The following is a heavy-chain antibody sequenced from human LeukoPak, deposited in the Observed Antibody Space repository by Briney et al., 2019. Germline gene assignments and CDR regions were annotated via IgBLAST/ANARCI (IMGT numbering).Heavy chain of an antibody. V-gene: IGHV3-33*01. CDR2: IWYDGSNK. Sequence: GGSLRLSCAASGFTFSSYGMHWVRQAPGKGLEWVAVIWYDGSNKYYADSVKGRFTISRDNSKNTLYLQMNSLRAEDTAVYYCAREDSSVYYYYGMDVWGQGTTVTVSS. D-gene: IGHD6-19*01. CDR1: GFTFSSYG. CDR3: AREDSSVYYYYGMDV. J-gene: IGHJ6*02.